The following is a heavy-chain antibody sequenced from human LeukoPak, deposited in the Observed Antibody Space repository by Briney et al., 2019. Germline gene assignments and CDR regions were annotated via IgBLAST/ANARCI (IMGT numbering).Heavy chain of an antibody. Sequence: GGSLRLSCAASRFRFNSYGMHWVRQAPGKGLEWVAVISYDGSNKYYADSVKGRFTISRDNSKNTLYLQMNSLRAEDTAVYYCAKGEYYDYVWGLDYWGQGTLVAVSS. J-gene: IGHJ4*02. CDR3: AKGEYYDYVWGLDY. CDR1: RFRFNSYG. CDR2: ISYDGSNK. V-gene: IGHV3-30*18. D-gene: IGHD3-16*01.